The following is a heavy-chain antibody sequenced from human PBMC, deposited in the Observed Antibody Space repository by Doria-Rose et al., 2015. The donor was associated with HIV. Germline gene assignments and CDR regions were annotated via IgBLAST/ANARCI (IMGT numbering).Heavy chain of an antibody. V-gene: IGHV1-8*01. Sequence: VQLQESGAEVKKPGASVKVSCKASGYTFISSDINWVRQAPGQGLEWMGWMSPNSGDTGYAQKFQGRVTMTRNTSICTAYMELSDLTSEDTAVYYCARGGGSWDDGDAFYIWGQGTLVTVSS. D-gene: IGHD1-1*01. CDR3: ARGGGSWDDGDAFYI. CDR1: GYTFISSD. CDR2: MSPNSGDT. J-gene: IGHJ3*02.